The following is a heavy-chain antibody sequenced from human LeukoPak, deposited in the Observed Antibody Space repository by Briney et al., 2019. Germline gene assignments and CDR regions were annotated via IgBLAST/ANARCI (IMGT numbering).Heavy chain of an antibody. CDR1: GGSISSGSYY. V-gene: IGHV4-61*02. CDR2: IYTSGST. J-gene: IGHJ5*02. CDR3: AREELTGFGWFDP. D-gene: IGHD3-16*01. Sequence: PSQTLSLTCTVSGGSISSGSYYWSWIRQPAGKGLEWIGRIYTSGSTNYNPSLKSRVTISVDTSKNQFSLKLSSVTAADTAMYYCAREELTGFGWFDPWGQGTLATVSS.